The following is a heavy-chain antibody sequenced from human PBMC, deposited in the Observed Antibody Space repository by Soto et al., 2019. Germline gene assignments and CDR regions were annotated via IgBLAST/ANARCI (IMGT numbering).Heavy chain of an antibody. Sequence: PSETLSLTCTVSGGSLNGYYWSWIRQPPGKGLEWIGYIYYSRSTNYNPSLKSRVTISVDTSKNQFSLKVNSVTAADTAVYYCARDIPGDGPWGQGTLVTVSS. CDR2: IYYSRST. D-gene: IGHD2-2*02. J-gene: IGHJ5*02. CDR1: GGSLNGYY. CDR3: ARDIPGDGP. V-gene: IGHV4-59*01.